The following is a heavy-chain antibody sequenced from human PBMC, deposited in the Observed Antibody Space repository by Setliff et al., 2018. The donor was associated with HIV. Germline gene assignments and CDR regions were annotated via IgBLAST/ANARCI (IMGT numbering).Heavy chain of an antibody. CDR2: ISAYNGNT. CDR3: ARPLPIGGYCSCTSCQGAFDF. Sequence: ASVKVSCKASGYTFTSYGISWVRQAPGQGLEWMGWISAYNGNTNYAQKLQGRVTMTTDTSTNTAYMELRSLRSDDTAVYYCARPLPIGGYCSCTSCQGAFDFWGQGTMVTVSS. V-gene: IGHV1-18*01. D-gene: IGHD2-2*01. J-gene: IGHJ3*01. CDR1: GYTFTSYG.